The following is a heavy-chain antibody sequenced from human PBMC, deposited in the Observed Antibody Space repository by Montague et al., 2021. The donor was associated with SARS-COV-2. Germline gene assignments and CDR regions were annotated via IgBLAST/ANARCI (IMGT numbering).Heavy chain of an antibody. CDR1: GGSISSSSYY. D-gene: IGHD3-10*01. CDR3: ARNPADYYGSGSYPTWENWFDP. J-gene: IGHJ5*02. V-gene: IGHV4-39*01. Sequence: SETLSLTCTVSGGSISSSSYYWGWIRQPPGKGLEWIGSIYYSGSTYYNPSLKSRVTISLDTSKNQFSLKLSSVTAADTAVYYCARNPADYYGSGSYPTWENWFDPWGQGTLVTVSS. CDR2: IYYSGST.